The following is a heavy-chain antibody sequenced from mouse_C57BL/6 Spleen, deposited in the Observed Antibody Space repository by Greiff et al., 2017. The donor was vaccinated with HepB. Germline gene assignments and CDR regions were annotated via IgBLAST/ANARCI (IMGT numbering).Heavy chain of an antibody. J-gene: IGHJ1*03. D-gene: IGHD1-1*01. CDR3: APLYYYGSSYGWYFDV. V-gene: IGHV14-3*01. CDR2: IDPANGNT. CDR1: GFNIKNTY. Sequence: EVQLQQSVAELVRPGASVKLSCTASGFNIKNTYMHWVKQRPEQGLEWIGRIDPANGNTKYAPKFQGKATITADTSSNTAYLQLSSLTSEDTAIYYWAPLYYYGSSYGWYFDVWGTGTTVTVSS.